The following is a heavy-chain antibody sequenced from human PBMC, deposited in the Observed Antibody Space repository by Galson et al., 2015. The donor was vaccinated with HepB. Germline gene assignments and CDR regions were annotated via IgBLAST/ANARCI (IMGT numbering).Heavy chain of an antibody. D-gene: IGHD2-2*01. Sequence: SLRLSCAASGFTFSSYAMLWARQAPGKGLEWVAVISYDGSNKYYADSVRGRFTISRDNSKNTLYLQMNSLRAEDTAVYYCARSKVVVVPAARFWGQGTLVTVSS. V-gene: IGHV3-30-3*01. J-gene: IGHJ4*02. CDR3: ARSKVVVVPAARF. CDR2: ISYDGSNK. CDR1: GFTFSSYA.